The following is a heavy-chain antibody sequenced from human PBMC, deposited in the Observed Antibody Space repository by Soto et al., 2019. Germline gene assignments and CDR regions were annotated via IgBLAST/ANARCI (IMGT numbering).Heavy chain of an antibody. D-gene: IGHD2-2*01. CDR1: GFTFSSYA. CDR2: ISGSGGST. V-gene: IGHV3-23*01. J-gene: IGHJ6*02. Sequence: GGSLRLSCAASGFTFSSYAMSWVRQAPGKGLEWVSAISGSGGSTYYADSVKGRFTISRDNSKNTLYLQMNSLRAEDTAVYYCAKDIVVVPAASYYYYGMDVWGQGTTVTVSS. CDR3: AKDIVVVPAASYYYYGMDV.